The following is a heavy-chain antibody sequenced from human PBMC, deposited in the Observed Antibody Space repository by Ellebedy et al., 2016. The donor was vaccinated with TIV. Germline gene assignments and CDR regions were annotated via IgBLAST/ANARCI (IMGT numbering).Heavy chain of an antibody. CDR2: INWNGGST. J-gene: IGHJ4*02. CDR3: ARDRYGDYEIDY. CDR1: GFTFDDYG. V-gene: IGHV3-20*04. D-gene: IGHD4-17*01. Sequence: GESLKISCAASGFTFDDYGMSWVRQAPGKGLEWVSGINWNGGSTGYADSVKGRFTISRDNAKNSLYLQMNSLRAEDTALYYCARDRYGDYEIDYWGQGTLVTVSS.